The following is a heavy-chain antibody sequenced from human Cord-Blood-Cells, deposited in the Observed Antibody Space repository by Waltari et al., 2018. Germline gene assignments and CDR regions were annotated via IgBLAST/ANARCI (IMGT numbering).Heavy chain of an antibody. J-gene: IGHJ4*02. CDR2: INPNSGGT. CDR3: ARSLGFFPSYYFDY. Sequence: QVQLVQSGAEVKKPGASVKVSCKASGYTFTGYYMHWVRQAPGQGLEWMGGINPNSGGTNYAQKLQGRVTMTRDTSISTAYMELSRLRSDDTAVYYCARSLGFFPSYYFDYWGQGTLVTVSS. D-gene: IGHD7-27*01. CDR1: GYTFTGYY. V-gene: IGHV1-2*02.